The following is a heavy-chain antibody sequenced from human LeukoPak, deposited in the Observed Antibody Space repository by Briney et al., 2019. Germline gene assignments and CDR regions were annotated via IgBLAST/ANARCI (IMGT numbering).Heavy chain of an antibody. J-gene: IGHJ4*02. V-gene: IGHV4-34*01. D-gene: IGHD3-10*01. CDR1: SGSFSGYY. CDR2: INRGGST. CDR3: ARGYGSGSYYNY. Sequence: SETLSLTCAVYSGSFSGYYWSWIRQPPGKGLEWIGEINRGGSTNYNPSLKSRVTISVDTSKNQFSLKLTSVTAAHTAVYYCARGYGSGSYYNYWGQGTLVTVSS.